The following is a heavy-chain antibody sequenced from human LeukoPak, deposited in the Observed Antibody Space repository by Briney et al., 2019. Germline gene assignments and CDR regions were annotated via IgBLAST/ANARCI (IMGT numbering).Heavy chain of an antibody. CDR3: AKGAAAGKVDWFDP. J-gene: IGHJ5*02. Sequence: SGGSLRLSCAASGFTFSNFAMMWVRQAPGTGLQWVSTITGYGATFYADSVRGRFTIFRDTSMNTLFLQMTSLGADDTAVYYCAKGAAAGKVDWFDPWGQGTLVTVSS. D-gene: IGHD6-13*01. CDR1: GFTFSNFA. V-gene: IGHV3-23*01. CDR2: ITGYGAT.